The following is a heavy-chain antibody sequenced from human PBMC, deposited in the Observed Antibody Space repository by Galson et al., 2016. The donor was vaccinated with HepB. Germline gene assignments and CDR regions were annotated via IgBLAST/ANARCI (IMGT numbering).Heavy chain of an antibody. CDR1: GFAFSSHW. Sequence: SLRLSCAASGFAFSSHWMHWVRQDLGKGLVWVPQINSDGTISNYADSVKGRFTISRDNAKNTLYLQMNSLRAEDTAVYFCVRDHSVVPTTAYNWFDPWGRGTLVTVSS. CDR3: VRDHSVVPTTAYNWFDP. CDR2: INSDGTIS. D-gene: IGHD4-23*01. J-gene: IGHJ5*02. V-gene: IGHV3-74*01.